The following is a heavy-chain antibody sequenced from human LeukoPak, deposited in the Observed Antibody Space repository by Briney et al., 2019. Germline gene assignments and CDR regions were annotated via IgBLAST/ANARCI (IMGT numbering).Heavy chain of an antibody. CDR2: ISGSGGST. V-gene: IGHV3-23*01. CDR1: GFTFSSYA. Sequence: GGSLRLSCAASGFTFSSYAMGWVRQAPGKGLEWVSAISGSGGSTYYADSVKGRFTLSRDNSKNTLYLQMNSLRAEDTAVCYCAKGYSSGWSGFSAFDYWGQGTLVTVSS. CDR3: AKGYSSGWSGFSAFDY. J-gene: IGHJ4*02. D-gene: IGHD6-19*01.